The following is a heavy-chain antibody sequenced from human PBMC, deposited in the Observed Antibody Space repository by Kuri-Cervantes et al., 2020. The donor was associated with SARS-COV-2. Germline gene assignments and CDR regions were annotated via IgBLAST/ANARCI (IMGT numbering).Heavy chain of an antibody. CDR2: ISSSSSTI. CDR1: GFTFSSYA. V-gene: IGHV3-48*01. D-gene: IGHD3-3*01. J-gene: IGHJ4*02. Sequence: GESLKTSCAASGFTFSSYAMSWVRQAPGKGLEWVSYISSSSSTIYYADSVKGRFTISRDNAKNSLYLQMNSLRAEDTAVYYCARGKYYDFWSGYYGPIDYWGQGTLVTVSS. CDR3: ARGKYYDFWSGYYGPIDY.